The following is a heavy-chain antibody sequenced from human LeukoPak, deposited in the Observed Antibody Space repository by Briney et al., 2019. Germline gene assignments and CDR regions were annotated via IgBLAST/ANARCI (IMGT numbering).Heavy chain of an antibody. V-gene: IGHV1-2*02. Sequence: APAKVSCKASGYTFTGYYMHWVRQAPGQGLEWMGWINPNSGGTNYAQKFQGRVTMTRDTSISTAYMELSRLRSDDTAVYYCARNKRIPRAHWFDPWGQGTLVTVSS. CDR1: GYTFTGYY. J-gene: IGHJ5*02. CDR3: ARNKRIPRAHWFDP. D-gene: IGHD1-26*01. CDR2: INPNSGGT.